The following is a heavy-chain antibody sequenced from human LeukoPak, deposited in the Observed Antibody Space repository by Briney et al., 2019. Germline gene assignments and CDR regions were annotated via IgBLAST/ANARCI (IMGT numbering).Heavy chain of an antibody. D-gene: IGHD3-16*01. CDR1: GGSISSSRYY. CDR2: IYTGGST. CDR3: ARGQGEGFDF. Sequence: ETLSLTCTVSGGSISSSRYYWGWIRHGPGKGLEWVSIIYTGGSTYYADSVKGRFTNSRDNSQNTLYLQMNSLRVEDTAVYYCARGQGEGFDFWGQGTLVTVSS. J-gene: IGHJ5*01. V-gene: IGHV3-53*01.